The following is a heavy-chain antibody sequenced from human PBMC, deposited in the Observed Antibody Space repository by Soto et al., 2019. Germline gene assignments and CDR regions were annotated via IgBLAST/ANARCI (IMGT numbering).Heavy chain of an antibody. Sequence: ASVKVSCKASGYIFTTSPLNWFHQAPGHRPEWMGWIHTGNGDTKYSQKFQGRLTLTRDTSASTGYMELSSLRSEDTAVYFCEREGGIPWGHGTLVTVSS. CDR3: EREGGIP. J-gene: IGHJ5*02. V-gene: IGHV1-3*04. CDR2: IHTGNGDT. CDR1: GYIFTTSP. D-gene: IGHD3-16*01.